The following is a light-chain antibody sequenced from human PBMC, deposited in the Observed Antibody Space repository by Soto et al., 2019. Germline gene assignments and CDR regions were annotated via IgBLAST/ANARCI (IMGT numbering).Light chain of an antibody. J-gene: IGKJ5*01. CDR3: QQRSNWPIT. Sequence: EIVLTQSPANLSLSPGERATLSCRTSQSVSKYFAWYQQKPGRAPRLLIYDASSRATGIPARFIGSGSGTALTLTSSSLQPEDFVIYYCQQRSNWPITFGQGTRLEIK. CDR2: DAS. V-gene: IGKV3-11*01. CDR1: QSVSKY.